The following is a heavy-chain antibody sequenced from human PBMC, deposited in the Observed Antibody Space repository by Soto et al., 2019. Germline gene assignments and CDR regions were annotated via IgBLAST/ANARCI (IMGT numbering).Heavy chain of an antibody. V-gene: IGHV3-15*07. CDR1: EFTFANAF. CDR3: TTCRGYCTGLVASDI. Sequence: DVQLVESGGGLIKPGGSLRLSCTASEFTFANAFMNWVRQAPGKGLEWIGRIRTKTYGEAVDYAAPLKGRITISRYDSKDTMYLQMTSLKIEDTAVYYCTTCRGYCTGLVASDIWGQGTMVTVSS. CDR2: IRTKTYGEAV. J-gene: IGHJ3*02. D-gene: IGHD2-8*02.